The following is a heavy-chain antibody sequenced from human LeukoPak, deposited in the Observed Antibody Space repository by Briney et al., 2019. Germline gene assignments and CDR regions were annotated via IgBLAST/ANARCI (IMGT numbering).Heavy chain of an antibody. CDR2: INTDGSIT. V-gene: IGHV3-74*01. CDR3: AKEGRGAFFDY. J-gene: IGHJ4*02. CDR1: GFTFSDYW. D-gene: IGHD3-10*01. Sequence: GGSLRLSCAASGFTFSDYWIHWVRQAPGKGLVWVSRINTDGSITNYADSVKGRFTISRDNSKNTLYLQMNSLRAEDTAVYYCAKEGRGAFFDYWGQGTLVTVSS.